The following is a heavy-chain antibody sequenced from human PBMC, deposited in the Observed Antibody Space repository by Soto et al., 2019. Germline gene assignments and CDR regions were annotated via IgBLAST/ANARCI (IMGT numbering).Heavy chain of an antibody. D-gene: IGHD2-2*01. J-gene: IGHJ6*02. CDR2: ISGYNGNT. V-gene: IGHV1-18*01. CDR3: ARDICEGGVPAAICYYYYGMDV. Sequence: GASVKVSCKSSGYTFIIYGISWVRQAPGQGLEWMGWISGYNGNTNYAQNLQDRVTMTTDTSTSTAYMELRSLRSDDTAVYYCARDICEGGVPAAICYYYYGMDVWGQGTTVTVSS. CDR1: GYTFIIYG.